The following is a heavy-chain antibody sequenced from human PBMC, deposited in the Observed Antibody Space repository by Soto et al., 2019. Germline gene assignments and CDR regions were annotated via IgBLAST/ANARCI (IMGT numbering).Heavy chain of an antibody. J-gene: IGHJ6*02. V-gene: IGHV3-21*01. D-gene: IGHD2-21*02. Sequence: GGSLRLSCEASGFSFSTYSMHWVRQAPGKGLEWVSSIGRRSDIYYADSVKGRFTISRDNAKNSVSLQMNSLRDEDTAVYYCAREETAWPLAYGLDVWGQGXTVTVYS. CDR1: GFSFSTYS. CDR3: AREETAWPLAYGLDV. CDR2: IGRRSDI.